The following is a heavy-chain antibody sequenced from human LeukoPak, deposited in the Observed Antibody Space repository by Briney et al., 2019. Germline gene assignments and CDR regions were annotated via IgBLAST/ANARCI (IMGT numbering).Heavy chain of an antibody. J-gene: IGHJ4*02. CDR1: GGSISSSSYY. D-gene: IGHD2-2*01. V-gene: IGHV4-39*07. CDR2: IYYSGST. CDR3: ATLFSPRYCSSTSRYGYVGY. Sequence: SETLSLTCTVSGGSISSSSYYWGWIRQPPGKGLEWIGSIYYSGSTYYNPSLKSRVTISVDTSKNQFSLKLSSVTAADTAVYYCATLFSPRYCSSTSRYGYVGYWGQGTLVTVSS.